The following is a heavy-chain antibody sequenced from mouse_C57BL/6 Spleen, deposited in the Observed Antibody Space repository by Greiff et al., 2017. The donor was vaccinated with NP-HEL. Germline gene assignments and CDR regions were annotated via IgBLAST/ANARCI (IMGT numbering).Heavy chain of an antibody. CDR1: GFTFSSYG. J-gene: IGHJ2*01. V-gene: IGHV5-6*01. D-gene: IGHD2-4*01. Sequence: DVHLVESGGDLVKPGGSLKLSCAASGFTFSSYGMSWVRQTPDKRLEWVATISSGGSYTYYPDSVKGRFTISRDNAKNTLYLQMSSLKSEDTAMYYCARQGLYDYDGGFDYWGQGTTLTVSS. CDR2: ISSGGSYT. CDR3: ARQGLYDYDGGFDY.